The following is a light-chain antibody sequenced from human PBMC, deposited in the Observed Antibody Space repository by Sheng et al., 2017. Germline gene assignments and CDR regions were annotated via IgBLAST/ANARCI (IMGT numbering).Light chain of an antibody. CDR3: QSYDSSLSVFYV. V-gene: IGLV1-40*01. CDR1: SSNIGAGYD. J-gene: IGLJ1*01. CDR2: GNS. Sequence: QSVLTQPPSVSGAPGQRVTISCTGSSSNIGAGYDVHWYQQLPGTAPKLLIYGNSNRPSGVPDRFSGSKSGTSASLAITGLQAEDEADYYCQSYDSSLSVFYVFGTGTKGHRP.